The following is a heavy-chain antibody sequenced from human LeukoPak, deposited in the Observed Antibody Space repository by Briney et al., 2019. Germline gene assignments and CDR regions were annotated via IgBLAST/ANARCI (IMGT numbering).Heavy chain of an antibody. CDR1: GGSFSGYY. CDR3: ARRSPYSGIRKFDP. J-gene: IGHJ5*02. V-gene: IGHV4-34*01. CDR2: INHSGST. D-gene: IGHD1-14*01. Sequence: SETLSLTCAVYGGSFSGYYWSWIRQPPGKGLEWIGEINHSGSTNYNPSLKSRVTISVDTSKNQFSLKLSSVTAADTAVYYCARRSPYSGIRKFDPWGQGTLVTVSS.